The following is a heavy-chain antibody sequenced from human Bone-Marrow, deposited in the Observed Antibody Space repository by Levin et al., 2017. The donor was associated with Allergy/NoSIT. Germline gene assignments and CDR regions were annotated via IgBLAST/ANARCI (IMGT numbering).Heavy chain of an antibody. CDR3: VRETSLMDCSGHSCLTYKWFDP. D-gene: IGHD2-2*01. J-gene: IGHJ5*02. V-gene: IGHV3-30-3*01. CDR1: GFTFSGYV. CDR2: ILYDGNNK. Sequence: GGSLRLSCVASGFTFSGYVLHWVRQAPGKGLEWVASILYDGNNKYYADSVKGRFTISRDNSKYTVYLQMNSLRVEDTAVYYCVRETSLMDCSGHSCLTYKWFDPWGQGTLVTVSS.